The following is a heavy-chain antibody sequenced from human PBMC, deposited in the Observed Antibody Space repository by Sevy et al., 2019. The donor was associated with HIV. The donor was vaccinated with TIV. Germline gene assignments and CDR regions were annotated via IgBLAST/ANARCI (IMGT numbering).Heavy chain of an antibody. CDR3: AGGKGGIFGVVTGQFDY. Sequence: ASVKVSCKASGYTFSNNAIHWVRQAPGQRLEWMGWVHAGNGHTKFSEKFQDRVTISRDTSATTVYMDLTSLTSEDAAIDYCAGGKGGIFGVVTGQFDYWDQGTLVTVSS. CDR2: VHAGNGHT. J-gene: IGHJ4*02. CDR1: GYTFSNNA. V-gene: IGHV1-3*01. D-gene: IGHD3-3*01.